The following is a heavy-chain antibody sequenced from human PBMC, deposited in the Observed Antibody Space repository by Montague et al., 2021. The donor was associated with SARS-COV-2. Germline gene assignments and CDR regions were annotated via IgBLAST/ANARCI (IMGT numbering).Heavy chain of an antibody. J-gene: IGHJ4*02. V-gene: IGHV4-4*07. D-gene: IGHD3-16*01. CDR1: GVSITSYY. CDR2: IYASGST. CDR3: VRDGGNWYHFDY. Sequence: SETLSLTCSISGVSITSYYWSWVRQLAGKGLEWIGHIYASGSTNYSPSLKSRVRLSIDNPKNQFSLKLESLTAADTAVYYCVRDGGNWYHFDYWGQGALVTVSS.